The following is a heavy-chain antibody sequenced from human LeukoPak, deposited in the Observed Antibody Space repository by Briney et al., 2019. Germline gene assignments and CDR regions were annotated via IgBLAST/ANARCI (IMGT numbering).Heavy chain of an antibody. V-gene: IGHV1-58*01. CDR3: AADLPYSNYGPLDY. CDR2: IVVGSGNT. CDR1: GFSFTTSA. Sequence: SVKVSCKASGFSFTTSAVQWVRQARGQHLEWIGWIVVGSGNTNYAQKFQERVTITRDMSTSTAYLELSSLRAEDTAVYFCAADLPYSNYGPLDYWGQGTLVTVSS. D-gene: IGHD4-11*01. J-gene: IGHJ4*02.